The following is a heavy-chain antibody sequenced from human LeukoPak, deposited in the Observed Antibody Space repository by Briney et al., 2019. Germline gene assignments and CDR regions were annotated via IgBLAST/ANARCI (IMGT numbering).Heavy chain of an antibody. J-gene: IGHJ3*02. CDR1: GYTFTGYY. V-gene: IGHV1-2*06. CDR2: INTNSGGT. Sequence: EASVKVSYKASGYTFTGYYMHWVRQAPGQGLEWMGRINTNSGGTNYAQKFQGRVTMTRDTSISTAYMELSRLRSDDTAVFYCGKLRRGWELTNDAFDIWGQGTMVTVSS. D-gene: IGHD1-26*01. CDR3: GKLRRGWELTNDAFDI.